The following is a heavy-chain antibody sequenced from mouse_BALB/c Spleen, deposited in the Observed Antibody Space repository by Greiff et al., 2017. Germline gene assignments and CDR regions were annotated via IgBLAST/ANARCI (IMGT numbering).Heavy chain of an antibody. CDR1: GYAFSSSW. CDR2: IYPGDGDT. V-gene: IGHV1-82*01. CDR3: ARRFYYYAMDY. J-gene: IGHJ4*01. Sequence: VQLQQSGPELVKPGASVKISCKASGYAFSSSWMNWVKQRPGQGLEWIGRIYPGDGDTNYNGKFKGKATLTADKSSSTAYMQLSSLTSVDSAVYFCARRFYYYAMDYWGQGTSVTVSS.